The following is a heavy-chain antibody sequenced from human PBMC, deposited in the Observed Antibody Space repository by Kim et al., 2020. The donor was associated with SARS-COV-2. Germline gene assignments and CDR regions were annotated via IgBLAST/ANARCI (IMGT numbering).Heavy chain of an antibody. D-gene: IGHD2-2*02. CDR3: ARDLGRYCSSTSCHMRGPWWDP. J-gene: IGHJ5*02. V-gene: IGHV3-30*04. CDR2: ISYDGSNK. CDR1: GFTFSSYA. Sequence: GGSLRLSCAASGFTFSSYAMHWVRQAPGKGLEWVAVISYDGSNKYYADSVKGRFTISRDNSKNTLYLQMNSLRAEDTAVYYCARDLGRYCSSTSCHMRGPWWDPWGQGTLVTVSS.